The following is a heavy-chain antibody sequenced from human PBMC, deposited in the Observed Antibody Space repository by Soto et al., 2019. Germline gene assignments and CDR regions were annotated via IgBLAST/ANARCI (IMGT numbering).Heavy chain of an antibody. CDR3: ARGGDSSSSQNYFDY. V-gene: IGHV4-34*01. D-gene: IGHD6-6*01. Sequence: SETLSLTCAVYGGSFSGYYWSWIRQPPGKGLEWIGEINHSGSTNYNPSLKSRVTISVDTSKNQFSLKLSSVTAADTAVYYCARGGDSSSSQNYFDYWGQGTLVTVSS. J-gene: IGHJ4*02. CDR1: GGSFSGYY. CDR2: INHSGST.